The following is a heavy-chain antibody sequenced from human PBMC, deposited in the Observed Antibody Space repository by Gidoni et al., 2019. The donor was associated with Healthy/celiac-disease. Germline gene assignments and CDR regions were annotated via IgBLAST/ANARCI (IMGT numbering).Heavy chain of an antibody. CDR2: INHSGST. Sequence: QVQLQQWGAGLLKPSETLSLTCAVYGGSFSGYYWSWIRQPPGKGLEWIGEINHSGSTNYNPSLKSRVTISVDTSKNQFSLKLSSVTAADTAVYYCARGRGYCSSTSCYYLPYAFDIWGQGTMVTVSS. CDR1: GGSFSGYY. CDR3: ARGRGYCSSTSCYYLPYAFDI. J-gene: IGHJ3*02. V-gene: IGHV4-34*01. D-gene: IGHD2-2*01.